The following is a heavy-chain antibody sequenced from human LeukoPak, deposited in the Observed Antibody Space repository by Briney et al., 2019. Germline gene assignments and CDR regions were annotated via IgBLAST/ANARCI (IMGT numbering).Heavy chain of an antibody. CDR3: ARADYDYVWGSYRQYYFDY. CDR2: IKQDGSEK. J-gene: IGHJ4*02. V-gene: IGHV3-7*01. Sequence: GGSLSLSCSASGFTYSSYWMSWVRPAPGTGLEWVANIKQDGSEKYYVASVKGRFTNSNSNAKNSLYLQMNSLRAEDAAVYYCARADYDYVWGSYRQYYFDYWGQGTLVTVSS. D-gene: IGHD3-16*02. CDR1: GFTYSSYW.